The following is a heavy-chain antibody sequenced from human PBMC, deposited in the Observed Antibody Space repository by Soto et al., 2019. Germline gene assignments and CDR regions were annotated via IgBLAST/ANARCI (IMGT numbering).Heavy chain of an antibody. CDR1: GFKFSNYA. D-gene: IGHD3-16*01. J-gene: IGHJ4*02. Sequence: GALRLSCAASGFKFSNYAMSWVRRAPGKGLEWVSLISATGGGTYYADSVKGRFTISRDNSHNTLYLQVHSLTAEDTAVYYCAKDRRAGGNSAFYFDFWGQGAQVTVSS. CDR2: ISATGGGT. CDR3: AKDRRAGGNSAFYFDF. V-gene: IGHV3-23*01.